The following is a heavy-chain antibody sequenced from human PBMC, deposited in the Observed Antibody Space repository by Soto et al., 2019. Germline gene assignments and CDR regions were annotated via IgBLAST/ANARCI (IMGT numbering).Heavy chain of an antibody. J-gene: IGHJ4*02. V-gene: IGHV3-48*02. CDR2: ISTTSSSI. Sequence: GGSLRLSCAACGFTFSSNSMNWDRQAPGKGLEWISYISTTSSSIYSADSVKGRFTISRDNAKNSLFLQMNSLRDEDTAVYYCARKGVAFDYWGQGALVTVSS. D-gene: IGHD3-3*01. CDR3: ARKGVAFDY. CDR1: GFTFSSNS.